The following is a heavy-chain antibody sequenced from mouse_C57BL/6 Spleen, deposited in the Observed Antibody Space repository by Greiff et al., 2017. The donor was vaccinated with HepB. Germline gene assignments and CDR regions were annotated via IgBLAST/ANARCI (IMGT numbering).Heavy chain of an antibody. CDR1: GFNIKDYY. J-gene: IGHJ1*03. Sequence: EVKVVESGAELVKPGASVKLSCTASGFNIKDYYMHWVKQRTEQGLEWIGRIDPEDGETKYAPKFQGKATITADTSSNTAYLQLSSLTSEDTAVYYCAPFTTVVARYFDVWGTGTTVTVSS. D-gene: IGHD1-1*01. CDR3: APFTTVVARYFDV. V-gene: IGHV14-2*01. CDR2: IDPEDGET.